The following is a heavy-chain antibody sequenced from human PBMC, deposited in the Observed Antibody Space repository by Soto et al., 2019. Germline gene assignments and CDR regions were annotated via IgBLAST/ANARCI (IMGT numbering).Heavy chain of an antibody. V-gene: IGHV4-30-4*01. CDR3: ARDPARGGGSYLGYFDY. CDR2: IYYRGST. D-gene: IGHD1-26*01. J-gene: IGHJ4*02. CDR1: GGSIRSGDNY. Sequence: SETLSLTCTVSGGSIRSGDNYWSWIRQTPGKGLEWIGYIYYRGSTYYNQSLKGRVTISVDTSMNQFSLTLTSVTAADTAVYYCARDPARGGGSYLGYFDYWGQGTPVTVSS.